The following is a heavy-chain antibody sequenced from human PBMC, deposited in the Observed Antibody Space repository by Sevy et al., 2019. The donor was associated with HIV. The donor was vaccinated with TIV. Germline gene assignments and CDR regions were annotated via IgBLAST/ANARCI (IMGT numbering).Heavy chain of an antibody. CDR1: GFTFSSYA. J-gene: IGHJ1*01. Sequence: GESLKISCAASGFTFSSYAMSWVRQAPGKGLEWVSAISGSGGSTYYADSVKGRFTISRDNSKNTLYLQMNSLRAEDTAVYYCAKASIAVAGTTEYFQHWGQGTLVTVSS. CDR2: ISGSGGST. D-gene: IGHD6-19*01. V-gene: IGHV3-23*01. CDR3: AKASIAVAGTTEYFQH.